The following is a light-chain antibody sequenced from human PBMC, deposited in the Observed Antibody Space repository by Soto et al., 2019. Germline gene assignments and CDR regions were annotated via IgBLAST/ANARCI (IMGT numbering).Light chain of an antibody. CDR1: HSINNR. CDR3: QQYTSSPRT. J-gene: IGKJ4*01. Sequence: DIQMTQSPSPLSSSGGDSVIITCRASHSINNRLAWYQQKPGKAPNLLIYEVSILETGVPARFSGSGSGTEFTLTISSLQPEDFAIFYCQQYTSSPRTFGEGTKVEIK. CDR2: EVS. V-gene: IGKV1-5*03.